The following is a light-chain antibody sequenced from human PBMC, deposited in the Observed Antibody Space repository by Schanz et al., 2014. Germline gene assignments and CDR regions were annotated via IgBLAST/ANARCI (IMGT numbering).Light chain of an antibody. J-gene: IGLJ3*02. CDR2: EGS. CDR3: SSYTSSITKV. V-gene: IGLV2-14*02. Sequence: QSALTQPASVSGSPGQSITISCTGTSSDVGSYNLVSWYQQHPGKAPKLMIYEGSKRPSGVSNRFSGSKSGNTASLTISGLQAEDEADYYCSSYTSSITKVFGGGTKLTVL. CDR1: SSDVGSYNL.